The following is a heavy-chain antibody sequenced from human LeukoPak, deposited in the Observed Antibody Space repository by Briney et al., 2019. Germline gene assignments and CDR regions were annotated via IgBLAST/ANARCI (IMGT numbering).Heavy chain of an antibody. CDR3: ATSVQPLHAVDI. Sequence: SETLSLTCAVSGGSISTYYWSWIRQPPGKGLEWIGYIHYSGTTNYNPSLKSRVTVSTDTSKNQFFLKLNAVTAADTAVHYCATSVQPLHAVDIWGQGTMVTVSS. CDR2: IHYSGTT. CDR1: GGSISTYY. J-gene: IGHJ3*02. V-gene: IGHV4-59*01. D-gene: IGHD1-1*01.